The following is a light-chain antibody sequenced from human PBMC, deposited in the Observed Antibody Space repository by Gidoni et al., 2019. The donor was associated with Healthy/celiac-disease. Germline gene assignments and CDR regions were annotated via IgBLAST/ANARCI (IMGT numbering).Light chain of an antibody. CDR2: RNN. J-gene: IGLJ2*01. Sequence: QSVLTQPPSASVTPGQRVTISCSGSSSHIGSNTVNWYQQLPGTAPKLLIYRNNQRPSGVPDRFSGSKSGTSASLAISGLQSEDEADYYCAAWDDSLNGVVFGGGTKLTVL. CDR3: AAWDDSLNGVV. V-gene: IGLV1-44*01. CDR1: SSHIGSNT.